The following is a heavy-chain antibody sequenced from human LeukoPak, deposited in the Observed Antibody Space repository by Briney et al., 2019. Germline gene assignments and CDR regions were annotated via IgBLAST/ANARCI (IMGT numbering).Heavy chain of an antibody. CDR2: ISYDGNRQ. V-gene: IGHV3-30*04. CDR3: ASDADWFESIQYYFDN. Sequence: PGGSLRLSCAASGFAFSNFAMHWVRQAPGKGLEWVALISYDGNRQFYADSVKGRFTISRDNSKNTLFLQVNSLRAEDTAVYFCASDADWFESIQYYFDNWGQGTLVTVSS. D-gene: IGHD3-10*01. J-gene: IGHJ4*02. CDR1: GFAFSNFA.